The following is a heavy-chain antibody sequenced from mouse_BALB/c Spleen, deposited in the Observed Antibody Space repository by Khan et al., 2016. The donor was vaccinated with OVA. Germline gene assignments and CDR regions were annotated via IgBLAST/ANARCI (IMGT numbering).Heavy chain of an antibody. V-gene: IGHV5-4*02. J-gene: IGHJ3*01. Sequence: EVQLVESGGGLVKPGGSLKLSCAASGFTFSDYYMYWVRQTPEKRLEWVATISDGGIYTYYPDSVKGRFTISRVDAKNKLYLQVSSRKSEDTAMYYCARCYYGDPFSYWGQGTLVTVSA. CDR2: ISDGGIYT. CDR3: ARCYYGDPFSY. D-gene: IGHD2-13*01. CDR1: GFTFSDYY.